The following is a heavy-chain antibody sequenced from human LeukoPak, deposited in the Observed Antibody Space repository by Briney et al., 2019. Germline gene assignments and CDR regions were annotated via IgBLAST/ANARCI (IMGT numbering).Heavy chain of an antibody. CDR1: GFAVTNTF. Sequence: GGSLRLSCAASGFAVTNTFMTWVRQAPGKGLEWVSVIHSGGTTDYAGSVKGRFTISRDKSKNTLYLQMNSLRADDTAVYYCAREPDGYGGNSYWGQGTLVTVSA. J-gene: IGHJ4*02. D-gene: IGHD4-23*01. CDR3: AREPDGYGGNSY. CDR2: IHSGGTT. V-gene: IGHV3-53*01.